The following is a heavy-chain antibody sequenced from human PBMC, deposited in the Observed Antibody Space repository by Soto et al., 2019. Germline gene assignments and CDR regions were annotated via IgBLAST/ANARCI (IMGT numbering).Heavy chain of an antibody. Sequence: PGESLKISCKGSGYSFTSYWISWVRQMRGKGLEWMGRIDPSDSYTNYSPSFQGHVTISADKSISTAYLQWSSLKASDTAMYYCARRGIRYYDSSEENYYYYGMDVWGQGTTVTVSS. J-gene: IGHJ6*02. D-gene: IGHD3-22*01. V-gene: IGHV5-10-1*01. CDR3: ARRGIRYYDSSEENYYYYGMDV. CDR2: IDPSDSYT. CDR1: GYSFTSYW.